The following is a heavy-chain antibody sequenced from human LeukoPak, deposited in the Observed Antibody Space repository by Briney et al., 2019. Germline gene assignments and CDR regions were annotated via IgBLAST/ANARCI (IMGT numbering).Heavy chain of an antibody. D-gene: IGHD2-2*01. CDR1: GDSVSSNSAA. J-gene: IGHJ3*01. Sequence: SQTLSLTCAISGDSVSSNSAAWNWIRQSPSRGLEWLGRTYYRSKWYNDYAVSVKSRITINPDTSKNQFSLQLNSVTPEDTAVYYRARDLSPYCGSTSCYSDAFDVWGQGTMVTVSS. CDR3: ARDLSPYCGSTSCYSDAFDV. CDR2: TYYRSKWYN. V-gene: IGHV6-1*01.